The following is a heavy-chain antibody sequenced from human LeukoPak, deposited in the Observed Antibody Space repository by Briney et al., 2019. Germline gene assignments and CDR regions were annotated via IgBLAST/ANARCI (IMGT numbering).Heavy chain of an antibody. CDR1: GGPFSGYY. Sequence: PSETLSLTCAVYGGPFSGYYWTWIRQAQGKGLEWIGEISHDGTRNYNPSLRSRVAMSFDRANNYFSLSLTAVTAADTALYYCTRESRPFCPFAFWGQGVMVTVSS. J-gene: IGHJ4*02. CDR2: ISHDGTR. V-gene: IGHV4-34*01. CDR3: TRESRPFCPFAF. D-gene: IGHD2-2*01.